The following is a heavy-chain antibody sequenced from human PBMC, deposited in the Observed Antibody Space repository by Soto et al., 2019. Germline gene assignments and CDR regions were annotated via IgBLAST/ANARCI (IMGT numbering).Heavy chain of an antibody. Sequence: QVQLVQSGAEVKKPGSSVKVSCKASGGTFSSYAISWVRQAPGQGLEWMGGISPISGTANYAQKFQGRVKITADESTSTVSMELSSLRSEDTAVYFCARSQGSSTSLEIYYYYYYGMDVWGQGTTVTVSS. CDR1: GGTFSSYA. D-gene: IGHD2-2*01. CDR2: ISPISGTA. CDR3: ARSQGSSTSLEIYYYYYYGMDV. J-gene: IGHJ6*02. V-gene: IGHV1-69*01.